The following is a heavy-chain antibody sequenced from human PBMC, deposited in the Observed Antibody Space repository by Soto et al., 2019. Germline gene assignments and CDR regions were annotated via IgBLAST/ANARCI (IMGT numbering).Heavy chain of an antibody. V-gene: IGHV4-61*01. CDR2: IYYSGST. CDR3: ARVHRRIVQIDP. CDR1: GGSVSRGSYY. J-gene: IGHJ5*02. D-gene: IGHD3-16*02. Sequence: QVQLQESGPGLVKPSETLSLTCTVSGGSVSRGSYYSSWIRQPPGKGLEWIGYIYYSGSTNYNPSLKSRVTISVDTSKNQFSLKLSSVTAADTAVYYCARVHRRIVQIDPLGQGTLVTVSS.